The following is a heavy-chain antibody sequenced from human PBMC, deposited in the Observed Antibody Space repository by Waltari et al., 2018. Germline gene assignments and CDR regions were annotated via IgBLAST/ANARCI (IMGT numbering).Heavy chain of an antibody. V-gene: IGHV4-39*01. CDR3: ARQSDSSSWYIDY. CDR1: GGSISSSSYY. D-gene: IGHD6-13*01. CDR2: IYYSGST. Sequence: QLQLQESGPGLVKPSETLSLTCTVSGGSISSSSYYWGWIRQPPGKGLEWIGSIYYSGSTYYNPSLKSRVTISVDTSKNQFSLKLSSVTAADTAVYYCARQSDSSSWYIDYWGQGTLVTVSS. J-gene: IGHJ4*02.